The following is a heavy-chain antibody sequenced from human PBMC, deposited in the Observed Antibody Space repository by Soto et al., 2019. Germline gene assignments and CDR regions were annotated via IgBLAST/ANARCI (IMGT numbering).Heavy chain of an antibody. Sequence: GSLRLSCAASGFTVSSNYMSWVRQAPGKGLEWVSVIYSGGSTYYADSVKGRFTISRDNSKNTLYLQMNSLRAEDTAVYYCARTAMAPNYYMDVWGKGTTVTVSS. J-gene: IGHJ6*03. CDR3: ARTAMAPNYYMDV. D-gene: IGHD5-18*01. CDR2: IYSGGST. V-gene: IGHV3-66*01. CDR1: GFTVSSNY.